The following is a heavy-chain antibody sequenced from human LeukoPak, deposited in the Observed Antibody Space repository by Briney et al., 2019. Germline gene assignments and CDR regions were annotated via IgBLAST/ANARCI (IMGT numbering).Heavy chain of an antibody. J-gene: IGHJ5*02. CDR1: GFTFDDYA. CDR2: ISWNSGSI. V-gene: IGHV3-9*03. D-gene: IGHD3-22*01. CDR3: AKGDSSGYYYNWFDP. Sequence: PGGSLRLSCAASGFTFDDYAMHWVRQAPGKGLEWVSGISWNSGSIGYADSVKGRFTISGDNAKNSLYLQMNSLRAEDMALYYCAKGDSSGYYYNWFDPWGQGTLVTVSS.